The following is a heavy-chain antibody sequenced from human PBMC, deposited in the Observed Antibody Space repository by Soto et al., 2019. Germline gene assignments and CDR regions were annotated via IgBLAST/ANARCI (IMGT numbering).Heavy chain of an antibody. J-gene: IGHJ6*02. CDR3: ARDSDESYGYYYYFGMDV. V-gene: IGHV1-69*08. CDR2: IIPILGIA. Sequence: QVQLVQSGAEVKKPGSSVKVSCKASGGTFSSYTISWVRQAPGQGLEWMGRIIPILGIANYAQKFQGRVTIPADKSTSTAYRELSSLRSEDTAVYYCARDSDESYGYYYYFGMDVWGQGTTVTVSS. D-gene: IGHD5-18*01. CDR1: GGTFSSYT.